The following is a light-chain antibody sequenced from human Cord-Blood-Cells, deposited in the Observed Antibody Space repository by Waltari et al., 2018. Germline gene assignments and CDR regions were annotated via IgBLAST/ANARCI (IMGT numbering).Light chain of an antibody. J-gene: IGKJ4*01. V-gene: IGKV3-11*01. CDR2: DAS. CDR3: QQRSNWPLT. Sequence: EIVLTQSPATLSLSPGERDTLPFRASQSVSSYFAWYQQKPGQAPRLLIYDASNRATGIPARFSGSGSGTDFTLTISSLQPEDFAVYYCQQRSNWPLTFGGGTKVEIK. CDR1: QSVSSY.